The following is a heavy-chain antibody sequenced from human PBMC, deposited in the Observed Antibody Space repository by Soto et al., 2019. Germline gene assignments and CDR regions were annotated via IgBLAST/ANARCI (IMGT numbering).Heavy chain of an antibody. Sequence: PSETLSLTCAVSGGSISSSNWWSWVRQPPGKGLEWIGEIYYSGSTNYNPSLKSRVTISVDTSKNQFSLKLSSVTAADTAVYYWARGKDIVVVVAATTPWFDPWGQGTLVTVSS. V-gene: IGHV4-4*02. CDR2: IYYSGST. D-gene: IGHD2-15*01. J-gene: IGHJ5*02. CDR1: GGSISSSNW. CDR3: ARGKDIVVVVAATTPWFDP.